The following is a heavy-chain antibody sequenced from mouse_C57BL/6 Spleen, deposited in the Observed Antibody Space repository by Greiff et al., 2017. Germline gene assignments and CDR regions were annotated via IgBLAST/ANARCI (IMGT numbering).Heavy chain of an antibody. CDR1: GFTFSDYG. CDR2: ISSGSSTI. CDR3: AREGTRGRFAY. D-gene: IGHD3-3*01. Sequence: EVQGVESGGGLVKPGGSLKLSCAASGFTFSDYGMHWVRQAPEKGLEWVAYISSGSSTIYYADTVKGRFTISRDNAKNTLFLQMTSLRSEDTAMYYCAREGTRGRFAYWGQGTLVTVSA. J-gene: IGHJ3*01. V-gene: IGHV5-17*01.